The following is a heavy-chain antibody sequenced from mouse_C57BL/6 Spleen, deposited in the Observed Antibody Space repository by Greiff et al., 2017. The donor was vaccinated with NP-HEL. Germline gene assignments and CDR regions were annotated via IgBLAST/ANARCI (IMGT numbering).Heavy chain of an antibody. V-gene: IGHV1-50*01. CDR2: IDPSDSYT. CDR1: GYTFTSYW. CDR3: ARSYYYGSSDFDY. D-gene: IGHD1-1*01. Sequence: VQLQQSGAELVKPGASVKLSCKASGYTFTSYWMQWVKQRPGQGLAWIGEIDPSDSYTNYNQKFKGKATLTVDTSSSTAYMQLSSLTSEDSAVYYCARSYYYGSSDFDYWGQGTTLTVSS. J-gene: IGHJ2*01.